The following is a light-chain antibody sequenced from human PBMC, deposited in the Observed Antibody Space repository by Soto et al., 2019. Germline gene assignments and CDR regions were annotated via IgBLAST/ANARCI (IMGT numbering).Light chain of an antibody. CDR3: SSYTSSSTLLYV. V-gene: IGLV2-14*01. Sequence: QSALTQPASVSGSPGQSITISCTGTSSDVGGYNYVSWYQQHPGKAPKLMIYEVSNRPSGVSNRVSGSKSDNTASLTISGLQAEDEADYYCSSYTSSSTLLYVFGTGTKLTVL. CDR2: EVS. CDR1: SSDVGGYNY. J-gene: IGLJ1*01.